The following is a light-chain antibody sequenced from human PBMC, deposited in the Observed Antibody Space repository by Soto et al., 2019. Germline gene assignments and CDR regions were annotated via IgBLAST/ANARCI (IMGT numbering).Light chain of an antibody. J-gene: IGLJ2*01. CDR2: KNN. Sequence: QSVRTQPPSASGTPGQRVTISCSGGSSNIGTNFVYWYQQLPGAAPKIFIYKNNQRPSGVPDRFSGSKSGTSASLAISGLRSEDEADYYCAAWDDTLRGLLFGGGTKVTVL. V-gene: IGLV1-47*01. CDR3: AAWDDTLRGLL. CDR1: SSNIGTNF.